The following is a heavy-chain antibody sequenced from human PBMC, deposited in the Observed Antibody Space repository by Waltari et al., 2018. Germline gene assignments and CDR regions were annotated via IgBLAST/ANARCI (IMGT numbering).Heavy chain of an antibody. D-gene: IGHD3-3*01. V-gene: IGHV3-7*01. CDR3: ARGLLEWLLSYWYFDL. CDR2: IKQDESAK. CDR1: GFTFSTHW. J-gene: IGHJ2*01. Sequence: EVQLVESGGDLVQPGGSLRLSCVASGFTFSTHWMSWVRQAPGKGMEWVANIKQDESAKYYVDSVKGRFTISRDNTKNSVYLQMNSLRAEDTAVYYCARGLLEWLLSYWYFDLWGRGTLVTVSS.